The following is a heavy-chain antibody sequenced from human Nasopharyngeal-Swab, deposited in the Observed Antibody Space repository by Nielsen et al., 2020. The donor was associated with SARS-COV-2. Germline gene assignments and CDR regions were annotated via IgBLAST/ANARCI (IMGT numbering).Heavy chain of an antibody. CDR1: GYTFTSYA. J-gene: IGHJ4*02. V-gene: IGHV1-3*01. CDR3: ARDYLSRTNYGSDY. Sequence: ASVKVSCKASGYTFTSYAMHWVRQAPGQRLEWMGWINAGNGNTKYSQKFQGRVTITRDTSASTAYMELSSLRSEDTVVYYCARDYLSRTNYGSDYWGQGTLVTVSS. D-gene: IGHD3-10*01. CDR2: INAGNGNT.